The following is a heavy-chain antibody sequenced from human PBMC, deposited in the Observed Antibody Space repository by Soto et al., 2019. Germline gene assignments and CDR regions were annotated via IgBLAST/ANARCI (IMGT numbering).Heavy chain of an antibody. Sequence: ASVKVSCKASGYTFTSYGISWVRQAPGQGLEWMGWISAYNGNTNYAQKLQGRVTMTTDTSTSTAYMELRSLGSDDTAVYYCARDGGGDIVVVVAANGPDAFDIWGQGTMVTVSS. V-gene: IGHV1-18*01. CDR1: GYTFTSYG. J-gene: IGHJ3*02. D-gene: IGHD2-15*01. CDR3: ARDGGGDIVVVVAANGPDAFDI. CDR2: ISAYNGNT.